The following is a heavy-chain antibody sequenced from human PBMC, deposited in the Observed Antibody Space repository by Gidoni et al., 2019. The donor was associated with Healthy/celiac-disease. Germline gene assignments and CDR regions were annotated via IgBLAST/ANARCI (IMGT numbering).Heavy chain of an antibody. Sequence: QVQLQQWGAGLLKPSETLSLTCAVNGGSFSGYYWSWIRQPPGKGLEWIGEINHSGSTNYNPSLKSRVTISVDTSKNQFSLKLSSVTAADTAVYYCAWGGSSWFSRHFDIWGQGTMVTVSS. CDR2: INHSGST. CDR1: GGSFSGYY. J-gene: IGHJ3*02. V-gene: IGHV4-34*01. D-gene: IGHD6-13*01. CDR3: AWGGSSWFSRHFDI.